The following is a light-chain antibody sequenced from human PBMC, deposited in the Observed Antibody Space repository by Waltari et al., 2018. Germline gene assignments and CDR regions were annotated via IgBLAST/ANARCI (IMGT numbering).Light chain of an antibody. CDR3: QQYSTYSYT. CDR1: QSIATW. J-gene: IGKJ2*01. Sequence: DIQMTQSPSTLSASVGDRVTITCRASQSIATWLAWYQQKPGIAPKLLIYKTSALEGGVPSRFSGSGSGTEFTLTISSLQPDDFATYYCQQYSTYSYTFGQGTKLEMK. CDR2: KTS. V-gene: IGKV1-5*03.